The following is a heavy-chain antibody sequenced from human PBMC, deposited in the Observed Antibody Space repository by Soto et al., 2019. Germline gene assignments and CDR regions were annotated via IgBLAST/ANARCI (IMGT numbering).Heavy chain of an antibody. D-gene: IGHD3-16*01. J-gene: IGHJ3*02. V-gene: IGHV3-9*01. CDR3: ARRGNTMAFDI. CDR2: ITWNSGNI. Sequence: EVQLVESGGGLVQPGRSLRLSCAASGFTFDDYGMHWVRQAPGKGLEWGSGITWNSGNIGYADSVKGRFTISRDNAKNSLYLQMNSLRPEDTALYYCARRGNTMAFDIWGQGTMVIVSS. CDR1: GFTFDDYG.